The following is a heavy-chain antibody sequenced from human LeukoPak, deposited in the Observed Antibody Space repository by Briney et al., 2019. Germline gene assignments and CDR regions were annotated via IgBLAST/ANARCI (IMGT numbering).Heavy chain of an antibody. CDR2: INDDGSAT. CDR1: GFTFSNYW. Sequence: PGGSLRLSCAASGFTFSNYWMHWVRQVPGKGLVWVSRINDDGSATFYADSVKGRFTISRDNAKNTLFLQMNSLRAEDTAVYYCARTGYGYNYFDYWGQGTLVTVSS. CDR3: ARTGYGYNYFDY. D-gene: IGHD3-16*01. J-gene: IGHJ4*02. V-gene: IGHV3-74*01.